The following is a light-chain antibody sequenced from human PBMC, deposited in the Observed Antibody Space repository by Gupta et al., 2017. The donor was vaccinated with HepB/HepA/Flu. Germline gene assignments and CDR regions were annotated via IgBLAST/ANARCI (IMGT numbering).Light chain of an antibody. J-gene: IGLJ2*01. CDR3: AAWDDSLNGVV. CDR1: NSNIGSNT. V-gene: IGLV1-44*01. Sequence: QSVLTQPPSASGTPGQRVTFSCSGSNSNIGSNTVNWYHQFPGTAPKLLIYSHNQRPSGVPDRFSGSKSGTSASLAISGLRSEDEADYYCAAWDDSLNGVVFGGGTKLTVL. CDR2: SHN.